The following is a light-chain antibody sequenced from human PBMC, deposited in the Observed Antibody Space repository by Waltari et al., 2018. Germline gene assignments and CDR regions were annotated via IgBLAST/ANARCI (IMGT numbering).Light chain of an antibody. CDR2: TNT. CDR3: ATWDDSLSGVV. J-gene: IGLJ2*01. V-gene: IGLV1-47*01. CDR1: SSNIGTNS. Sequence: QSVLTQPPSASGTPGQGVTIPCSGSSSNIGTNSVSWYPQLPGTAPKLLIYTNTHRPSGVPDRFSGSKSGTSASLAISGLRSEDEADYYCATWDDSLSGVVFGGGTKLTVL.